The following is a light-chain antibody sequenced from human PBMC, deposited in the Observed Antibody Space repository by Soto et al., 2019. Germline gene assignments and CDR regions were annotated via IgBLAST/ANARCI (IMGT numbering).Light chain of an antibody. Sequence: DFVMTXAPXSLPVTPGEPASISCRSSQSLLHSNGFNYLDWYLQKPGQSPQLLIYLGSNRASGVPDRFSGGGSGTDFTLTISRLEPEDLAVYYCQQYGSSLWTFGQGTKVDIK. V-gene: IGKV2-28*01. CDR2: LGS. J-gene: IGKJ1*01. CDR1: QSLLHSNGFNY. CDR3: QQYGSSLWT.